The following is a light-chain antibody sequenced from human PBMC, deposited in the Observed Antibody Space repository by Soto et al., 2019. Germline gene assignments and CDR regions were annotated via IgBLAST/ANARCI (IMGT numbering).Light chain of an antibody. Sequence: QSALTQPPSASGSPGQSVTISCTGSKSDIGIYDFVSWYQHHPGKAPRLIIYEVVQRPSGVPDRFSGSKSGNTASLTVSGLQAADEADYYCSSYTTTSTLGVFGGGTKLTVL. V-gene: IGLV2-8*01. J-gene: IGLJ3*02. CDR2: EVV. CDR3: SSYTTTSTLGV. CDR1: KSDIGIYDF.